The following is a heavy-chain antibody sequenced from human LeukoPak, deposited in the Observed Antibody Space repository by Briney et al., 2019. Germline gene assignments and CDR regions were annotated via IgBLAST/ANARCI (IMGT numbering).Heavy chain of an antibody. CDR2: ISSSGSTI. V-gene: IGHV3-11*01. CDR1: GFTFSDYY. J-gene: IGHJ4*02. Sequence: KPGGSLRLSCAASGFTFSDYYMSWIRQAPGKGLEWVSYISSSGSTIYYADSVRGRFTISRDNAKNSLYLQMNSLRAEDTAVYYCARDASYYYDSSGLYFDYWGQGTLVTVSS. D-gene: IGHD3-22*01. CDR3: ARDASYYYDSSGLYFDY.